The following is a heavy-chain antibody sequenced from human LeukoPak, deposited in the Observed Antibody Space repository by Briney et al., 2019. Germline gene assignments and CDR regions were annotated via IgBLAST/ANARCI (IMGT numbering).Heavy chain of an antibody. D-gene: IGHD3-3*01. V-gene: IGHV3-7*05. CDR1: GFNFRSYW. CDR2: IKPDGSQK. Sequence: GGSLRLSCVGSGFNFRSYWMSWVRQAPGKGLEWVANIKPDGSQKYFVDSVRGRFTISRDNAKNSVYLQMTSLRAEDTALYYCVRVGMGGIKAFDMWGQGTVVTVSS. J-gene: IGHJ3*02. CDR3: VRVGMGGIKAFDM.